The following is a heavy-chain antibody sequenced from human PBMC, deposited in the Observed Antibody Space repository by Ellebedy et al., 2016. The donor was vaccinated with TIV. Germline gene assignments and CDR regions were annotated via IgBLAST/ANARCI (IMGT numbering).Heavy chain of an antibody. V-gene: IGHV3-23*01. D-gene: IGHD3-22*01. Sequence: GESLKISCGAFGFTFSAFAMGWVRQTPGKGLEWVSTISHTGSRTYYADSVEGRFTISRDNSKKTLYLQINSLRAEDTAIYYCAKGRGGGSDSSAPRYYFDYWGLGTLVTVSS. CDR1: GFTFSAFA. J-gene: IGHJ4*02. CDR2: ISHTGSRT. CDR3: AKGRGGGSDSSAPRYYFDY.